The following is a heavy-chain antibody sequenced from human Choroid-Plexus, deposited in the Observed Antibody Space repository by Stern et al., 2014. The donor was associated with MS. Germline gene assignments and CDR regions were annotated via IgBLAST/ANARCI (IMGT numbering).Heavy chain of an antibody. D-gene: IGHD2-8*01. J-gene: IGHJ5*02. CDR3: AKDRQYLTYFFDH. CDR2: VSYDGSNK. V-gene: IGHV3-30*18. Sequence: VQLVESGGGVVQPGRPLRLSWAASGFTFGSCAMHWVRQAPGKGLEWVAGVSYDGSNKYYADSVKGRFTVSRDNSQNTLYMQMSSLRAEDTAVYYCAKDRQYLTYFFDHWGQGSLVTVSS. CDR1: GFTFGSCA.